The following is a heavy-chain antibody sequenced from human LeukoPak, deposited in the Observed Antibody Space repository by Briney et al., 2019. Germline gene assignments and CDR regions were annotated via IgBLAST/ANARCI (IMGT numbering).Heavy chain of an antibody. J-gene: IGHJ1*01. D-gene: IGHD6-13*01. CDR2: INHSGST. Sequence: PSETLSLTCAVDGGSFSGYYWSWIRQPPGKGLEWIGEINHSGSTNYNPSLKSRVTISVDTSKNQFSLKLSSVTAADTAVYYCARAGIAAAGTIRGVKYFQHWGQGTLVTVSS. CDR1: GGSFSGYY. CDR3: ARAGIAAAGTIRGVKYFQH. V-gene: IGHV4-34*01.